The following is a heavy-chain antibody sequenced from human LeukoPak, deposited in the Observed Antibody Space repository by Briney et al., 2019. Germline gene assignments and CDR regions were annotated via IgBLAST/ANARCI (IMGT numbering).Heavy chain of an antibody. V-gene: IGHV5-51*01. CDR3: ARHRNYDSSGYSYYFDY. CDR2: ISPGDSDT. D-gene: IGHD3-22*01. J-gene: IGHJ4*02. Sequence: GESLKISCKGSGYSFINYWIGWVRQMPGKGLEWMGIISPGDSDTRYRPSIQGQVTISADKSISTAYLQWSSLKASDTAMYYCARHRNYDSSGYSYYFDYWGQGTLVTVSS. CDR1: GYSFINYW.